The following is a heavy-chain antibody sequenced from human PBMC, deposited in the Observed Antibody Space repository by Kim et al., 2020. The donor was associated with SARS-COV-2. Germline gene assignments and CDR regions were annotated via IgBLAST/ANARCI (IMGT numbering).Heavy chain of an antibody. Sequence: YADFVKGRFTISRDNAKNSLYLRMISLRAEDTALYYCAKMGSGFGGYFDYWGQGTLVTVSS. J-gene: IGHJ4*02. CDR3: AKMGSGFGGYFDY. D-gene: IGHD3-10*01. V-gene: IGHV3-9*01.